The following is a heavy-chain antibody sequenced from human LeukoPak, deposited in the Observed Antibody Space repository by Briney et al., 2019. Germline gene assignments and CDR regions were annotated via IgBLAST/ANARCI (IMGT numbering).Heavy chain of an antibody. CDR3: ARQISNPSNWFDP. Sequence: SETLSLTCTVSGGSISSSSYYWGWIRQPPGKGLEWIGSIYHSGSTYYNPSLKSRVTISVDTSKNQFSLKLSSVTAADTAVYYCARQISNPSNWFDPWGQGTLVTVSS. J-gene: IGHJ5*02. CDR1: GGSISSSSYY. V-gene: IGHV4-39*01. CDR2: IYHSGST.